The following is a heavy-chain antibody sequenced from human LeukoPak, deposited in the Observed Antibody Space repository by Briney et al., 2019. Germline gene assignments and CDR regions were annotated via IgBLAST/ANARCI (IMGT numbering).Heavy chain of an antibody. D-gene: IGHD3-3*01. V-gene: IGHV1-69*04. CDR2: IIPILGIA. CDR1: GGTFSSYT. J-gene: IGHJ4*02. Sequence: ASVKVSCKASGGTFSSYTISWVRQAPGQGLEWMRRIIPILGIANYAQKFQGRVTITADKSTSTAYMELSSLRSEDTAVYYCARDFLSDGTDFGVVQIDYWGQGTLVTVSS. CDR3: ARDFLSDGTDFGVVQIDY.